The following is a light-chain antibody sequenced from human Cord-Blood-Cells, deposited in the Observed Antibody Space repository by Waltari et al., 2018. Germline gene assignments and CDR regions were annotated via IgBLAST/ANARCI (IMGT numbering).Light chain of an antibody. CDR1: SXDVGXXNY. V-gene: IGLV2-14*03. J-gene: IGLJ3*02. Sequence: QSALTQPASVSGSPGQXXXXXXXGTSXDVGXXNYVYWYQQHPGKAPKLMIYDVSNRPSGVSNRFSGSKSGNTASLTISGLQAEDEADYYCSSYTSSSTWVFGGGTKLTVL. CDR2: DVS. CDR3: SSYTSSSTWV.